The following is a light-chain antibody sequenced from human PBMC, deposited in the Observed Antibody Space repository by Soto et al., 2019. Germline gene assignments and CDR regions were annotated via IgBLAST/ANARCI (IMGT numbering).Light chain of an antibody. CDR1: QLIGSN. Sequence: EIIITQPPATLSVSPLESPTLSCSASQLIGSNLAWYQQKRGQAPRLLIYVASTRTTGMPTRFSGSGCGTEATLTTSSLQSEDCANYYCEQYNNWPRWTWGKG. CDR3: EQYNNWPRWT. CDR2: VAS. V-gene: IGKV3-15*01. J-gene: IGKJ1*01.